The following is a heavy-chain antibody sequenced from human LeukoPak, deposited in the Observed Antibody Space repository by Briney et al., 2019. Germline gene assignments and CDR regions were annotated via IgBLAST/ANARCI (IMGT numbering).Heavy chain of an antibody. CDR1: GGSISSYY. D-gene: IGHD3-16*02. J-gene: IGHJ4*02. CDR3: ARDIVGERGDY. V-gene: IGHV4-59*01. Sequence: PSETLSLTCTVSGGSISSYYWSWIRQPPGKGLEWIGYIYYSGSTNYNPSLKSRVTISVDTSKNQFSLKLSSVTAADTAAYYCARDIVGERGDYWGQGTLVTVSS. CDR2: IYYSGST.